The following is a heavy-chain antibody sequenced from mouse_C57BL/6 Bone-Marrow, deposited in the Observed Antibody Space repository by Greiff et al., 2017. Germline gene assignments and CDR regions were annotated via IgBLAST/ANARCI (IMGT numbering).Heavy chain of an antibody. J-gene: IGHJ3*01. CDR2: LDPSDSYT. Sequence: QVQLQQPGAELVMPGASVKLSCKASGYTFTSYWMHWVKQRPGQGLEWIGELDPSDSYTNYHQKFKGKSTLTVDKSSSTTYMQLSSRTSEDSAVYYCARDGYDGAWFAYWGQGTLVTVSA. D-gene: IGHD2-2*01. CDR1: GYTFTSYW. CDR3: ARDGYDGAWFAY. V-gene: IGHV1-69*01.